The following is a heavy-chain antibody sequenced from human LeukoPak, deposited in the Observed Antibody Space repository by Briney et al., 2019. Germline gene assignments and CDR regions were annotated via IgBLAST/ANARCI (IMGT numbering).Heavy chain of an antibody. D-gene: IGHD3-10*01. CDR1: GFTFSSYS. J-gene: IGHJ6*02. Sequence: GGSLRLSCAASGFTFSSYSMNWVRQAPGKWLEWVSSISSSSSYIYYADSVKGRFTISRDNAKNSLYLQMNSLRAEDTAVYYCAREIRITMVRGVIDGMDVWGQGTTVTVSS. V-gene: IGHV3-21*01. CDR2: ISSSSSYI. CDR3: AREIRITMVRGVIDGMDV.